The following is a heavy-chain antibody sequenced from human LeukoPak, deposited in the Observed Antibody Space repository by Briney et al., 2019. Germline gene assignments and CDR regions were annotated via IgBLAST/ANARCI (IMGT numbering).Heavy chain of an antibody. CDR3: ARDSHSIVVVPAVTKYYYMDV. D-gene: IGHD2-2*01. CDR1: GGSISSYY. J-gene: IGHJ6*03. Sequence: SETLSLTCTVSGGSISSYYWSWIRQPPGKGLEWIGYIYYSGSTNYNPSLKSRVTISVDTSKNQFSLKLSSVTAADMAVYYCARDSHSIVVVPAVTKYYYMDVWGKGTTVTVSS. V-gene: IGHV4-59*12. CDR2: IYYSGST.